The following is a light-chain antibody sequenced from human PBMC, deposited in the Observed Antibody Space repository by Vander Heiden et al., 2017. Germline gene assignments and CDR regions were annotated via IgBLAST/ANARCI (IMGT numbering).Light chain of an antibody. CDR1: SSEVGSYTL. Sequence: QSALTQPASVSGSPGHSITISCTGTSSEVGSYTLVSWYQHHPGKAPKLRIYEVSKRPSGVSNRFSGSKSGNTASLTISGLQAEDEADYYCCSYAGSSTYWVFGGGTKLTVL. CDR2: EVS. J-gene: IGLJ3*02. V-gene: IGLV2-23*02. CDR3: CSYAGSSTYWV.